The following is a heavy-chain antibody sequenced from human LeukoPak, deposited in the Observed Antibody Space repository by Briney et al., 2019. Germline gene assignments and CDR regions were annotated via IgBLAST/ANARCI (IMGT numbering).Heavy chain of an antibody. V-gene: IGHV4-34*01. CDR1: GGSFSGYY. Sequence: SETLSLTCAVYGGSFSGYYWSCIRHPPGKGREWFGEINHSGSTNYNPPLKRRVTIPLNTSKNQFSLTLSSVTGAATAVYYCARRVIAARPSSFDYWGEGTLVTVSS. D-gene: IGHD6-6*01. CDR3: ARRVIAARPSSFDY. J-gene: IGHJ4*02. CDR2: INHSGST.